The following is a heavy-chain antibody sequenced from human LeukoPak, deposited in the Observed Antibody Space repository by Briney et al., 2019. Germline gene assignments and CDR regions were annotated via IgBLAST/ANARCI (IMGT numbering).Heavy chain of an antibody. D-gene: IGHD1-14*01. J-gene: IGHJ4*02. CDR1: GFTVSRSY. Sequence: GGSLRLSCAASGFTVSRSYLSWVRQAPGKGLEWVSVIYSGGITYYAESVKGRFTISRDNSKNMSYLQMISLGAEDTAVYYCATGYYWGQGTLVTVSS. CDR2: IYSGGIT. V-gene: IGHV3-66*01. CDR3: ATGYY.